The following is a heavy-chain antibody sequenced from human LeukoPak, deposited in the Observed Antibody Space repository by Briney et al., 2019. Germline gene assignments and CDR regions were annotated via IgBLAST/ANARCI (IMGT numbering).Heavy chain of an antibody. CDR1: GYTFTGYY. Sequence: ASVKVSCKASGYTFTGYYMHWVRQAPGQGLEWMGRINPNSGGTNYAQKFQGRVTITTDESTSTAYMELSSLRSEDTAVYYCAGGPPNYYDSSGYQYSSDYWGQGTLVTVSS. J-gene: IGHJ4*02. V-gene: IGHV1-2*06. CDR2: INPNSGGT. D-gene: IGHD3-22*01. CDR3: AGGPPNYYDSSGYQYSSDY.